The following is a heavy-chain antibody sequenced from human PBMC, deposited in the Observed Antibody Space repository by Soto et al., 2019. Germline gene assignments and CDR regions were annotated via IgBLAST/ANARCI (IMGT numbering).Heavy chain of an antibody. V-gene: IGHV3-30-3*01. D-gene: IGHD2-15*01. J-gene: IGHJ6*02. Sequence: GGSLRLSCAASGFTFSSYAMHWVRQAPGKGLDWVAVISYDGSNKYYADSVKGRFTISRDNSKNTLYLQMNSLRAEDTAVYYCARDRRIRWYGFYYYYGMDVWRQGTTVTVSS. CDR1: GFTFSSYA. CDR2: ISYDGSNK. CDR3: ARDRRIRWYGFYYYYGMDV.